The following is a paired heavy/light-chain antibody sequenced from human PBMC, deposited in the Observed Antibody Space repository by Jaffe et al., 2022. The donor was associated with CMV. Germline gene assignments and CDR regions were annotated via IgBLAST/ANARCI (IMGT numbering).Heavy chain of an antibody. CDR2: INSDGSST. CDR3: ARVDGPPTYYYDSSGYYKDVRNWFDP. CDR1: GFTFSSYW. D-gene: IGHD3-22*01. J-gene: IGHJ5*02. V-gene: IGHV3-74*01. Sequence: EVQLVESGGGLVQPGGSLRLSCAASGFTFSSYWMHWVRQAPGKGLVWVSRINSDGSSTSYADSVKGRFTISRDNAKNTLYLQMNSLRAEDTAVYYCARVDGPPTYYYDSSGYYKDVRNWFDPWGQGTLVTVSS.
Light chain of an antibody. CDR3: QQYYSTRPLT. CDR2: WAS. CDR1: QSVLYSSNNKNY. J-gene: IGKJ4*01. V-gene: IGKV4-1*01. Sequence: DIVMTQSPDSLAVSLGERATINCKSSQSVLYSSNNKNYLAWYQQKPGQPPKLLIYWASTRESGVPDRFSGSGSGTDFTLTISSLQAEDVAVYYCQQYYSTRPLTFGGGTKVEIK.